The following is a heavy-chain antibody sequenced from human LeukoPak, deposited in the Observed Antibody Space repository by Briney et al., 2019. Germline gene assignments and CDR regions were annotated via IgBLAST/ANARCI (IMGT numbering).Heavy chain of an antibody. CDR1: GFTFSNYN. CDR2: IGIRSSTI. CDR3: AKTYSGYDYGPFDY. J-gene: IGHJ4*02. D-gene: IGHD5-12*01. Sequence: GGSLRLSCAASGFTFSNYNMNWVRQAPGKGLEWISYIGIRSSTIYYADSVKGRFTISRDNAKNSLYLQMNSLRDEDMALYYCAKTYSGYDYGPFDYWGQGTLVTVSS. V-gene: IGHV3-48*02.